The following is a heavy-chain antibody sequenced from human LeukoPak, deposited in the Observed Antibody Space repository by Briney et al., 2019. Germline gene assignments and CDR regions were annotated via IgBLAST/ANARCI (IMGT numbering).Heavy chain of an antibody. D-gene: IGHD4-11*01. CDR2: IWYDGSNK. CDR1: GFTFISYD. V-gene: IGHV3-33*01. CDR3: ARDGDSNWYFDL. J-gene: IGHJ2*01. Sequence: GGSRRLSCAASGFTFISYDMHWVGQAPGKGLEWVEIIWYDGSNKYYADSVKGRFTISRDNSKNTLYLQMNSLRAEDTAIYYCARDGDSNWYFDLWGRGTLVTVSS.